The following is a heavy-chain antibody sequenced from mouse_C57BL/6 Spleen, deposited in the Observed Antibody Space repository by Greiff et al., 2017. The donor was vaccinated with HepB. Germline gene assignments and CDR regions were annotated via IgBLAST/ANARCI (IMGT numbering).Heavy chain of an antibody. CDR2: SDPSDSYT. CDR1: GYTFTSYW. Sequence: QVQLQQPGAELVMPGASVKLSCKASGYTFTSYWMHWVKQRPGQGLEWIGESDPSDSYTNYNQKFKGKSTLTVDKSSSTAYMQLSSLTSEDSAVYYCARRAQATRAMDYWGQGTSVTVSS. V-gene: IGHV1-69*01. CDR3: ARRAQATRAMDY. J-gene: IGHJ4*01. D-gene: IGHD3-2*02.